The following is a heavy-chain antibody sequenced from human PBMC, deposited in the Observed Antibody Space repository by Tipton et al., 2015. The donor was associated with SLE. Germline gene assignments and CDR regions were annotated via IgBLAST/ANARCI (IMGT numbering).Heavy chain of an antibody. Sequence: SLRLSCAASGFTFSSYGMHWVRQAPSKGLEWVAVIWYDGSNKYYADSVKGRFTISRDNSKNTLYLQMNSLGAEDTAVYYCAKDRELNPWQTGWFDPWGQGTLVTVSS. V-gene: IGHV3-30*18. CDR3: AKDRELNPWQTGWFDP. J-gene: IGHJ5*02. D-gene: IGHD1-7*01. CDR2: IWYDGSNK. CDR1: GFTFSSYG.